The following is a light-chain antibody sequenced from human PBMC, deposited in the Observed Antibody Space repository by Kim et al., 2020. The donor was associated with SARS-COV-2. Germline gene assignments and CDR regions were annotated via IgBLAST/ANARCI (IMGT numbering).Light chain of an antibody. CDR1: SSDVGGYNY. V-gene: IGLV2-14*03. CDR3: SSYTSSSTVV. J-gene: IGLJ2*01. Sequence: QSITISCPGTSSDVGGYNYVSWYQQHPGKAPKLMIYDVSNRPSGVSNRFSGSKSGNTASLTISGLQAEDEADYYCSSYTSSSTVVFGGGTKLTVL. CDR2: DVS.